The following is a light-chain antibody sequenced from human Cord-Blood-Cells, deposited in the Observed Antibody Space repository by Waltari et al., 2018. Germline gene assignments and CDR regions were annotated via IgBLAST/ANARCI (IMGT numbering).Light chain of an antibody. V-gene: IGLV2-23*01. CDR2: EGS. CDR3: CSYAGSSTFYV. Sequence: QSALTQPASVSGSPGQSITISCTGTSSDGGSYNLVSCYQQHPGKAPKLMIYEGSKRPSGVSNRFSGSKSGNTASLTISGLQAEDEADYYCCSYAGSSTFYVFGTGTKVTVL. CDR1: SSDGGSYNL. J-gene: IGLJ1*01.